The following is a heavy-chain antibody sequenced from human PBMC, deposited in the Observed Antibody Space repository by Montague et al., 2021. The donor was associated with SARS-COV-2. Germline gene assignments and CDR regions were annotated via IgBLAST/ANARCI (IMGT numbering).Heavy chain of an antibody. CDR2: INYSGST. J-gene: IGHJ5*02. Sequence: SETLSLTCTVSGGSISSNYWSWIRQPPGKGLEWIGDINYSGSTNYNPSLKSRITMSVDTSKNQFSLKVSSVIAAATAVYYCAGERRYNWLDAWGQGKLVTVSS. CDR3: AGERRYNWLDA. CDR1: GGSISSNY. V-gene: IGHV4-59*01.